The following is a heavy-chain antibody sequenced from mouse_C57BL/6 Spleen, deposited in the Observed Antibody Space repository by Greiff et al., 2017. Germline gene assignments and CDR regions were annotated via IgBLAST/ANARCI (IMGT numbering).Heavy chain of an antibody. D-gene: IGHD1-1*01. Sequence: EVKLMESGGGLVKPGGSLKLSCAASGFTFSSYTMSWVRQTPEKRLEWVATISGGGGNTYYPDSVKGRFTISRDNAKNTLYLQMSSLRSEDTALYYCARQGVVAAYAMDYWGQGTSVTVSS. CDR2: ISGGGGNT. V-gene: IGHV5-9*01. J-gene: IGHJ4*01. CDR1: GFTFSSYT. CDR3: ARQGVVAAYAMDY.